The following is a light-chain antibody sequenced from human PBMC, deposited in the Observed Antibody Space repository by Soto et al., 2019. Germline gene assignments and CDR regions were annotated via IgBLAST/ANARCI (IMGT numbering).Light chain of an antibody. CDR1: QILLHSNGYNY. V-gene: IGKV2-28*01. Sequence: DIVMTQSPLSLHVIPGEPASISCRSSQILLHSNGYNYLDWYLQKPGQSKQLLIYLGSNRASGVPDRFSGSGSGTDFTLKISRVEAEEVGVYYCMQALQTPITFGKGTRLEI. J-gene: IGKJ5*01. CDR3: MQALQTPIT. CDR2: LGS.